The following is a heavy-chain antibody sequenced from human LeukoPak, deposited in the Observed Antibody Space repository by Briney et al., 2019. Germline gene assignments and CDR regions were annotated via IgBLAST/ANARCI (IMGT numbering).Heavy chain of an antibody. D-gene: IGHD6-19*01. CDR3: TGGSGWYSPDY. V-gene: IGHV3-73*01. J-gene: IGHJ4*02. CDR2: IRGKTNSYAT. CDR1: GFTFSDSA. Sequence: GGSLKLSCAASGFTFSDSAMNWVRQASGKGLEWVGHIRGKTNSYATAYAASVRGRFTISRDDSKNTAYLQMNSLKTEDTAVYYCTGGSGWYSPDYWGQGTLVTVAS.